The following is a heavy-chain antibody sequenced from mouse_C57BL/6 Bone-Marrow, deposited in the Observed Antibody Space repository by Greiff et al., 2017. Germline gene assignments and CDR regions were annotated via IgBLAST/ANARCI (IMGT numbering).Heavy chain of an antibody. CDR2: IDPNSGGT. J-gene: IGHJ4*01. Sequence: QVQLKQPGAELVKPGASVKLSCKASGYTFTSYWMHWVKQRPGRGLEWIGRIDPNSGGTKYNEKFKSKATLTVDKPSSTAYMQLSSLTSEDSAVYYCASYGNYVGRYAMDYWGQGTSVTVSS. CDR1: GYTFTSYW. D-gene: IGHD2-1*01. V-gene: IGHV1-72*01. CDR3: ASYGNYVGRYAMDY.